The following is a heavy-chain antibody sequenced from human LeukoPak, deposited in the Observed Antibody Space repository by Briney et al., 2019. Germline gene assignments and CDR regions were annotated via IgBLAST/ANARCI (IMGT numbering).Heavy chain of an antibody. J-gene: IGHJ3*02. Sequence: SETLSLTCTVSGGSISSGDYYWSWIRQPPGKGLEWIGYIYYSGSTYYNPSLKSRVTISVDTSKNQFSLKLSSVTAADTAVYYCARDWNSNCTNGVCYTVAFDIWGQGTMVTVSS. CDR1: GGSISSGDYY. V-gene: IGHV4-30-4*08. CDR2: IYYSGST. CDR3: ARDWNSNCTNGVCYTVAFDI. D-gene: IGHD2-8*01.